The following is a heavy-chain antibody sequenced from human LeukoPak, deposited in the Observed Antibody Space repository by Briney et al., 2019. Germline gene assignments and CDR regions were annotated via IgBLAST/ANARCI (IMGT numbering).Heavy chain of an antibody. CDR3: ARDFTYCGGDCYPGKFDP. J-gene: IGHJ5*02. D-gene: IGHD2-21*02. CDR2: IKQDGSEK. V-gene: IGHV3-7*03. Sequence: GGSLRLSCAASGFTFSSYAMSWVRQAPGKGLEWVANIKQDGSEKYYVDSVKGRFTISRDNAKNSLYLQMNSLRAEDTAVYYCARDFTYCGGDCYPGKFDPWGQGTLVTVSS. CDR1: GFTFSSYA.